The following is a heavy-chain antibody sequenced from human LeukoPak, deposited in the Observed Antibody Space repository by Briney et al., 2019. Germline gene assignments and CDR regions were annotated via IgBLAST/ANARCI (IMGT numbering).Heavy chain of an antibody. Sequence: ASVKVSCKASGYTFTGYYMHWVRQTPGQGLEWMGWINPNSGDTKYSQKFQGRVTMTRDTSISTAYMELSRLRSDDAAVYYCATQRGSYLWGTDFDYWGQGTLVTVSS. CDR3: ATQRGSYLWGTDFDY. V-gene: IGHV1-2*02. CDR1: GYTFTGYY. J-gene: IGHJ4*02. CDR2: INPNSGDT. D-gene: IGHD3-16*01.